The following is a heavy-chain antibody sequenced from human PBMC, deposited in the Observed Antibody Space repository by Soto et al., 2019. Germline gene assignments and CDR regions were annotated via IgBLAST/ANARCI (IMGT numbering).Heavy chain of an antibody. Sequence: GGSLRLSCAASVFAFSRHHMSWVHQAPERVLGGVSGISDSGGLTYNADSVKGRFTISRDNSKHTLYLQMNSLRAEDTALYYCARRAFGSSRSFDIWGQGTMVTVSS. V-gene: IGHV3-23*01. J-gene: IGHJ3*02. CDR3: ARRAFGSSRSFDI. CDR1: VFAFSRHH. CDR2: ISDSGGLT. D-gene: IGHD6-6*01.